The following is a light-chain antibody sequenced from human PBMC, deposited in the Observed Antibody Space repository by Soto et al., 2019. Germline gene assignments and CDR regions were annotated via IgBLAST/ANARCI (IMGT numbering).Light chain of an antibody. V-gene: IGKV3-20*01. Sequence: EIVLTQSPGTLSLSPGERATLSCRASQSVASNYLAWYQQRPGQAPRLLMYAASSRAAGVPDRFSGSGSGTDFTLAGSVLEPEDFAVFFCHQYGRSPIFTFGPGTTVDIK. CDR2: AAS. J-gene: IGKJ3*01. CDR3: HQYGRSPIFT. CDR1: QSVASNY.